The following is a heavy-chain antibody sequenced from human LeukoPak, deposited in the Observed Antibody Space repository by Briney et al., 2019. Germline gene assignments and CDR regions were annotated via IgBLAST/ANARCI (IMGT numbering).Heavy chain of an antibody. D-gene: IGHD2-8*01. CDR2: ISYDGSNK. Sequence: GGSLRLSCAASGFTFSGYPIHWVRQAPGKGLEWVAVISYDGSNKYYADSVKGRFTFSRDNSKNTLYLQMNSLRAEDTAVYCCAKEYCSNSVCHSLDYWGQGTLVTVSS. CDR3: AKEYCSNSVCHSLDY. CDR1: GFTFSGYP. V-gene: IGHV3-30-3*02. J-gene: IGHJ4*02.